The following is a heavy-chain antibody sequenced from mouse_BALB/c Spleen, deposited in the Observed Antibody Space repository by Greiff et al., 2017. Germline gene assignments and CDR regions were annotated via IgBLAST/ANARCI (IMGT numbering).Heavy chain of an antibody. Sequence: QVQLQQSGAELVRPGTSVKVPCKASGYAFTNYLIEWVKQRPGQGLEWIGVINPGSGGTNYNEKFKGKATLTADKSSSTAYMQLSSLTSDDSAVYFCARSGYYDYWGQGTTLTVSS. D-gene: IGHD2-3*01. V-gene: IGHV1-54*01. J-gene: IGHJ2*01. CDR3: ARSGYYDY. CDR2: INPGSGGT. CDR1: GYAFTNYL.